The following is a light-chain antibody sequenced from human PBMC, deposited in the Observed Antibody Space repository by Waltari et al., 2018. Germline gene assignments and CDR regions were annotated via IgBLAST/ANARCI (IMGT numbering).Light chain of an antibody. V-gene: IGLV2-11*01. CDR1: SSDVGGYNY. CDR3: CSYAGSYTLEV. J-gene: IGLJ3*02. CDR2: DVS. Sequence: QSALTQPRSVSGSPGQSVTISCTGTSSDVGGYNYVSWYQQHPGKAPKLMIYDVSKRPSGVPVRFSGSKSGNTASLTISGLQAEDEADYYCCSYAGSYTLEVFGGGTKLTVL.